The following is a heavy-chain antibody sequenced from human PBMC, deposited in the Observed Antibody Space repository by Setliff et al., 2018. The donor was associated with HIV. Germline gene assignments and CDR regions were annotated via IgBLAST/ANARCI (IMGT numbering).Heavy chain of an antibody. CDR1: GYTFTDYY. J-gene: IGHJ4*02. V-gene: IGHV1-2*02. D-gene: IGHD3-10*01. CDR2: VNPKFGGT. Sequence: GASVKVSCKASGYTFTDYYFHWVRQAPGQGLEWMGWVNPKFGGTLYAQKFRGRVTMTRDMSINTVYLELSSLRSDDTAVYYCATDRTQTGINMVRGRIVDPARYPLDYWGQGTLVTVSS. CDR3: ATDRTQTGINMVRGRIVDPARYPLDY.